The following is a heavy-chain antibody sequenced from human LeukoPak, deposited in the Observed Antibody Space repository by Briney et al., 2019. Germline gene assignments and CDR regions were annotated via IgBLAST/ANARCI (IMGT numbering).Heavy chain of an antibody. V-gene: IGHV4-39*07. CDR3: ARGRRDDEVVAPVDFDI. Sequence: KPSETLSLTCTVSGGSISSNSYYWGWIRQPPGKGLEWIGYIYHSGSTYYNPSLKSRVTISVDRSKNQFSLKLSSVTAADTAVYYCARGRRDDEVVAPVDFDIWGQGTMVTVSS. D-gene: IGHD5-12*01. J-gene: IGHJ3*02. CDR1: GGSISSNSYY. CDR2: IYHSGST.